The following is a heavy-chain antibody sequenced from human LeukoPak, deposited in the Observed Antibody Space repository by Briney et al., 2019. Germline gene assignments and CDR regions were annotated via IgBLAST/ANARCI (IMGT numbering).Heavy chain of an antibody. CDR1: GYTFTGYY. D-gene: IGHD3-22*01. V-gene: IGHV1-2*02. CDR3: ASSLYDSSGYWYYYYYMDV. Sequence: GASVKVSCKASGYTFTGYYMHWVRQAPGQGLEWMGWINPNSGGTNYAQKFQGRVTMTRDTSISTAYMELSRLRSDDTAVYYCASSLYDSSGYWYYYYYMDVWGKGTTVTISS. J-gene: IGHJ6*03. CDR2: INPNSGGT.